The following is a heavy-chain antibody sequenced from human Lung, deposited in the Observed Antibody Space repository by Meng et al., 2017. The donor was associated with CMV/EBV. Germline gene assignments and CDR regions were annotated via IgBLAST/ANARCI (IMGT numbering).Heavy chain of an antibody. CDR3: ARDQYDFWSGYDHYGMDV. D-gene: IGHD3-3*01. V-gene: IGHV3-21*01. CDR2: ISSSSSYI. J-gene: IGHJ6*02. Sequence: FTFSSYSMNWVRQAPGKGLEWVSSISSSSSYIYYADSVKGRFTISRDNAKNSLYLQMNSLRTEGTAVYYCARDQYDFWSGYDHYGMDVWGQGTTVTVSS. CDR1: FTFSSYS.